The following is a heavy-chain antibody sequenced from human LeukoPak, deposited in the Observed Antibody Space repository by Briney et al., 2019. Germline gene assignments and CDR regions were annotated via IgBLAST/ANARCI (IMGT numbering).Heavy chain of an antibody. CDR2: ISWNSGSI. Sequence: GGSLRLSCAASGFTFDDYAMHWVRQAPGKGLEWVSGISWNSGSIGYADSVKGRFTISRDNAKNSLYLQMNSLRAEDTALYYCANGIAAAGGAFDIWGQGTMVTVSS. V-gene: IGHV3-9*01. CDR1: GFTFDDYA. D-gene: IGHD6-13*01. J-gene: IGHJ3*02. CDR3: ANGIAAAGGAFDI.